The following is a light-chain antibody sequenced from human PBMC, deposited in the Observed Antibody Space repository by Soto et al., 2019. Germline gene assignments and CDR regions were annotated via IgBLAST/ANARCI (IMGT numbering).Light chain of an antibody. Sequence: EIVMTQSPATLSVSAGERATLSCRARQSVRSNLAWYQQKPGQAPRLLIYDASTRATGIPARFSGSGSGTEFILTISSLQSEDFGVYYCQQYNSWPPITFGQGTRLEIK. V-gene: IGKV3D-15*01. CDR2: DAS. CDR1: QSVRSN. J-gene: IGKJ5*01. CDR3: QQYNSWPPIT.